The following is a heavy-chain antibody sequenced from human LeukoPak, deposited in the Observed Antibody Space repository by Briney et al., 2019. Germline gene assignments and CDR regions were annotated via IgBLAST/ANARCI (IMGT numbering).Heavy chain of an antibody. Sequence: GGSLRLSCAASGFTFSSYGMHWVRQAPGKGLEWVAFIRYDGSNKYYADSVKGRFTISRDNSKNTLYLQMNSLRAEDTAVYYCAEGWELSPPLGYWGQGTLVTVSS. CDR1: GFTFSSYG. CDR2: IRYDGSNK. V-gene: IGHV3-30*02. D-gene: IGHD1-26*01. J-gene: IGHJ4*02. CDR3: AEGWELSPPLGY.